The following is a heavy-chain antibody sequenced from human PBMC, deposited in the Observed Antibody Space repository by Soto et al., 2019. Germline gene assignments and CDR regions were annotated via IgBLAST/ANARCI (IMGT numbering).Heavy chain of an antibody. D-gene: IGHD3-9*01. V-gene: IGHV2-70*01. Sequence: GPTRVPRTQTITLTCTFSWCSLSTSEMCLSWIRQPPGKALEWLALIDWDDDKYYSTSLKTRLTISKDTSKNQVVLTMTNMDPVDTATYYCARMVRHFDWSMARRSEGYYSYGMDVWGQGTTVTVSS. CDR3: ARMVRHFDWSMARRSEGYYSYGMDV. J-gene: IGHJ6*02. CDR2: IDWDDDK. CDR1: WCSLSTSEMC.